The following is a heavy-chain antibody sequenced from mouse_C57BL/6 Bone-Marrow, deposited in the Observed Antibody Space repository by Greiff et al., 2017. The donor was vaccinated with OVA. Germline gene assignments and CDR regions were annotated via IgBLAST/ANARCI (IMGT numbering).Heavy chain of an antibody. J-gene: IGHJ2*01. V-gene: IGHV5-17*01. CDR2: ISSGSSTI. Sequence: EVKLQESGGGLVKPGGSLKLSCAASGFTFSDYGMHWVRQAPEKGLEWVAYISSGSSTIYYADTVKGRFTISRDNAKNTLFLQMTSLRSEDTAMYYCARWGYYSNYPYYFDYWGQGTTLTVSS. CDR3: ARWGYYSNYPYYFDY. CDR1: GFTFSDYG. D-gene: IGHD2-5*01.